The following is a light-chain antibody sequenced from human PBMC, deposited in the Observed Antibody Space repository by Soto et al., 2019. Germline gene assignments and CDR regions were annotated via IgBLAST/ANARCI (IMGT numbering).Light chain of an antibody. V-gene: IGLV2-14*01. Sequence: QSALTQPASVSGSPGQSITISCTGTSSDVGGYNSVSWYQHHPGKGPKLIIFEVSNRPSGVSNPFSASESGNTASLAISGLQTEDEADYYCSSYTGTSHVFGTGTKLTVL. CDR1: SSDVGGYNS. CDR3: SSYTGTSHV. CDR2: EVS. J-gene: IGLJ1*01.